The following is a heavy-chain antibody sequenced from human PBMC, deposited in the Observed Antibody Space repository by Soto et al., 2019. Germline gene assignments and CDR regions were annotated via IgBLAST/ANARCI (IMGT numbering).Heavy chain of an antibody. CDR3: ARSRLDPDSSASWA. J-gene: IGHJ1*01. D-gene: IGHD6-13*01. CDR1: GYTFTNYD. CDR2: MNPDRGNI. V-gene: IGHV1-8*01. Sequence: GASVKVSCKASGYTFTNYDIYWVRQASGQGLEWLGWMNPDRGNIGYGQTFQGRVTMTRNTSISTAYMELGSLRSDDTAVYYCARSRLDPDSSASWAWGHGTLVTVSS.